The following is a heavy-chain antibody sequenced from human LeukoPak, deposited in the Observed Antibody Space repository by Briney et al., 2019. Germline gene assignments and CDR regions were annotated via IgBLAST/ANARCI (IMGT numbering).Heavy chain of an antibody. V-gene: IGHV3-15*01. CDR1: GFTFSSYA. CDR3: TTDRGSFWPYYYAMDV. D-gene: IGHD6-13*01. Sequence: GGSLRLSCAASGFTFSSYAMSWVRQAPGKGLEWVGRIKTRNEGGTTDYAAPVKGRFTISRDDSKYTLYLQMNSLKIEDTALYYCTTDRGSFWPYYYAMDVWGQGTTVTVSS. CDR2: IKTRNEGGTT. J-gene: IGHJ6*02.